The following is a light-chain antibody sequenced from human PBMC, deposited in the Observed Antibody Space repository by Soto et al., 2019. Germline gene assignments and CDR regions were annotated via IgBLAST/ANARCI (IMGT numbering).Light chain of an antibody. CDR3: QQYYTTPYS. CDR1: QTLLYSSNNKNY. Sequence: DIVMTQSPDSLAVSLGERATFNCKSSQTLLYSSNNKNYLAWYQQKPGQPPKVIIYWASTRNSGVPDRFSGSGSGTDFSITISSLQAEDVAVYYCQQYYTTPYSLGQGTKLEIK. V-gene: IGKV4-1*01. J-gene: IGKJ2*01. CDR2: WAS.